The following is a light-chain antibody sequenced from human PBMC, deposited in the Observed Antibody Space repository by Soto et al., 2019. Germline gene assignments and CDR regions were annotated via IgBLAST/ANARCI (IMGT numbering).Light chain of an antibody. V-gene: IGKV1-12*01. CDR3: QQANSFPHT. CDR2: DAS. J-gene: IGKJ4*01. Sequence: DIQMTQSPSSVSASVGDRVTITCRASQGIGSWLAWYQQKPGKAPNLLIYDASNLHSGVPSRFSGSGSGTDFSLTISRLQPEDFATYYCQQANSFPHTFGGGTKVEI. CDR1: QGIGSW.